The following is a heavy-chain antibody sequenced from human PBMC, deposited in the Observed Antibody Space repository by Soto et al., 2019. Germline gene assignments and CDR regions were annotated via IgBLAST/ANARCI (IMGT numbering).Heavy chain of an antibody. J-gene: IGHJ5*02. CDR1: GGSISSSSYY. CDR2: IYYSGST. CDR3: ARHGPRAADYNWFDP. V-gene: IGHV4-39*01. D-gene: IGHD6-13*01. Sequence: SETLSLTCTVSGGSISSSSYYWGWIRQPPGKGLEWIGSIYYSGSTYYNPSLKSRVTISVDTSKNQFSLKLSSVTAADTAVYYCARHGPRAADYNWFDPWGQGTLVTVSS.